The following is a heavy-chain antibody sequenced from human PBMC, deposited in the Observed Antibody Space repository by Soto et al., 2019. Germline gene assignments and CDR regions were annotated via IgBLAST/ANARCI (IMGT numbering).Heavy chain of an antibody. CDR2: ILHSGSV. D-gene: IGHD6-6*01. V-gene: IGHV4-4*02. Sequence: QVLLQESGPGLVKPSGTLSLTCDVSGDSISVNTWWSWVRQTPGKGLEWIGEILHSGSVNYNPSLNSRVTISIDKSKKQVSLRLSSMTAADTALYYCAGLVGRGKFSRLQYWGQGTLVTVSS. CDR1: GDSISVNTW. J-gene: IGHJ1*01. CDR3: AGLVGRGKFSRLQY.